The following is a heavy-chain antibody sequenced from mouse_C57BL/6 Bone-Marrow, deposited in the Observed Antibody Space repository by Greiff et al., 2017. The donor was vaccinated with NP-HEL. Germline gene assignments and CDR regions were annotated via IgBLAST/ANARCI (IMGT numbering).Heavy chain of an antibody. CDR3: AREGYYGSLDY. D-gene: IGHD1-1*01. Sequence: EVKLMESGGGLVKPGGSLKLSCAASGFTFSSYAMSWVRQTREKRLEWVATISDGGSYTYYPDNVKGRFTISRDNAKNNLYLQMSHLKSEDTAMYYCAREGYYGSLDYWGQGTTLTVSS. CDR1: GFTFSSYA. J-gene: IGHJ2*01. CDR2: ISDGGSYT. V-gene: IGHV5-4*01.